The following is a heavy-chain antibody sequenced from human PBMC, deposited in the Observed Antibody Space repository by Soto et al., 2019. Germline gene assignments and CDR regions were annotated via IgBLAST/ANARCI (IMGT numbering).Heavy chain of an antibody. V-gene: IGHV4-39*02. CDR3: GAQAYVAKGYHFET. Sequence: QLQLQESGPGLVKASETLSLTCAVSGASTSSSSSYWGWLRQPPGKGLEWIGNIYYIGNTYYNPSLKSRFAISIASSKTRFSLKFNSVTTADTAVYYCGAQAYVAKGYHFETWGQGTRVTVSS. D-gene: IGHD1-1*01. CDR1: GASTSSSSSY. CDR2: IYYIGNT. J-gene: IGHJ4*02.